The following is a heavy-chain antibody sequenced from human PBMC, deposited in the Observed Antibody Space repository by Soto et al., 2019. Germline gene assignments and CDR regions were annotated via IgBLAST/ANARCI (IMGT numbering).Heavy chain of an antibody. V-gene: IGHV4-34*01. CDR1: GGSFRGYY. J-gene: IGHJ5*02. CDR2: INHSGST. Sequence: SETLSLTCAVYGGSFRGYYWSWIRQPPGKGLEWIGEINHSGSTNYNSSLKSRVTLSVDTSKNQFSLKLSSVTAADTAVYYCARGLSESNYYGSGSYFWFDPWGQGTLVTVSS. CDR3: ARGLSESNYYGSGSYFWFDP. D-gene: IGHD3-10*01.